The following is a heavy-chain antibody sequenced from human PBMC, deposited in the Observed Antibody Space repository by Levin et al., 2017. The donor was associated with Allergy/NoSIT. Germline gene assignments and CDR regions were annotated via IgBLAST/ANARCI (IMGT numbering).Heavy chain of an antibody. D-gene: IGHD3-22*01. CDR2: ISGSGGST. Sequence: GGSLRLSCAASGFTFSTYAMTWVRQAPGRGLEWVSAISGSGGSTYYADSVKGRFTISRDNSKNTLYLQVNSLRAEDTAVYYCAKVQDSSGYYIFEDYWGQGTLVTVSS. CDR3: AKVQDSSGYYIFEDY. V-gene: IGHV3-23*01. CDR1: GFTFSTYA. J-gene: IGHJ4*02.